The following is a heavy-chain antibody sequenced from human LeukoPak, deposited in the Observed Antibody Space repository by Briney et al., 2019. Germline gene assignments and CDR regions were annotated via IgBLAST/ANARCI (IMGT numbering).Heavy chain of an antibody. CDR3: ARGRSNDYVWGGYRLQFDY. V-gene: IGHV4-34*01. Sequence: SETLSLTCAVYGGSFSGYYWSWIRQPPGKGLEWIGEINHSGSTNYDPSLKSRVTISVDTSKNQFSLKLSSVTAADTAVYYCARGRSNDYVWGGYRLQFDYWGQGTLVTVSS. D-gene: IGHD3-16*02. CDR1: GGSFSGYY. CDR2: INHSGST. J-gene: IGHJ4*02.